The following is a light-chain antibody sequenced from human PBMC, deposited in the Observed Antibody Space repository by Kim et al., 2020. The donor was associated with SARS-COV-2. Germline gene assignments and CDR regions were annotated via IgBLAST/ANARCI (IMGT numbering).Light chain of an antibody. CDR1: QDIANS. Sequence: ASVGDRVTITCRASQDIANSLAWYQQKPGTVPKLLIYAASTLQSGVPSRFSGSGSGTEFTLTIGSLQTEDVATYYCQKYDTAPWTFGPGTRVDIK. CDR3: QKYDTAPWT. CDR2: AAS. V-gene: IGKV1-27*01. J-gene: IGKJ1*01.